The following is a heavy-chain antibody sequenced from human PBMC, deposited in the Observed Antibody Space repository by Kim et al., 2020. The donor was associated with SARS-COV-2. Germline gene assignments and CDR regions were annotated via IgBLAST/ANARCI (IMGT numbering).Heavy chain of an antibody. Sequence: GGSLRLSCAASGFTFSSYAMSWVRQAPGKGLEWVSAISGSGGSTYYADSVKGRFTISRDNSKNTLYLQMNSLRAEDTAVYYCAKDREGVVVVAATAFDIWGQGTVVTVSS. CDR1: GFTFSSYA. CDR2: ISGSGGST. J-gene: IGHJ3*02. CDR3: AKDREGVVVVAATAFDI. D-gene: IGHD2-15*01. V-gene: IGHV3-23*01.